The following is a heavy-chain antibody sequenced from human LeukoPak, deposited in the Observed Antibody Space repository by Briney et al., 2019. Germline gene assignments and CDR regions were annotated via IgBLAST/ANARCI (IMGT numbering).Heavy chain of an antibody. D-gene: IGHD6-13*01. CDR2: IWYDGSNK. Sequence: GRSLRLSCAASGFTFSSYGMHWVRQAPGKGLEWVAVIWYDGSNKYYADSVKGRFTIPRDNSKNTLYLQMNSLRAEDTAVYYCARDPKSIAAAPSSPWGQGTLVTVSS. CDR3: ARDPKSIAAAPSSP. V-gene: IGHV3-33*01. J-gene: IGHJ5*02. CDR1: GFTFSSYG.